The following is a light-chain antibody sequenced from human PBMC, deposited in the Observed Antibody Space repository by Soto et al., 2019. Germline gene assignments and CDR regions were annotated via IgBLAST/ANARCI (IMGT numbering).Light chain of an antibody. V-gene: IGKV3-11*01. J-gene: IGKJ5*01. CDR3: QQRSNWPIT. CDR1: QSVDSN. Sequence: EIVMTQSPATLSVSPGERATLSCRASQSVDSNLAWYQQKPGQPPRLLIYDASTRATGIPARISGSGSGTDFTLTISSLEPEDFAVYYCQQRSNWPITFGQGTRLEI. CDR2: DAS.